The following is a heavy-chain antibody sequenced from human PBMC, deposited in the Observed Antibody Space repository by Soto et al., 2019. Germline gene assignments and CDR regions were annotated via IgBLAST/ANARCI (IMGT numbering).Heavy chain of an antibody. J-gene: IGHJ5*02. CDR2: ISDDGSNK. V-gene: IGHV3-30-3*01. Sequence: GGSLRLSCAASGFTFSTYAMHWVRQAPGKGLEWVATISDDGSNKYYADSVKGRFTISRDNSKDTLWLQMNSLRAEDTAVYYCTREGQGDRFDPWGQGTLVTVYS. CDR1: GFTFSTYA. D-gene: IGHD3-10*01. CDR3: TREGQGDRFDP.